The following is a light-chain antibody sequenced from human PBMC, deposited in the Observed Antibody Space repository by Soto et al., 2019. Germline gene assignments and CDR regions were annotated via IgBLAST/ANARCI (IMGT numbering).Light chain of an antibody. CDR1: QAVSKS. CDR2: AAS. J-gene: IGKJ2*01. V-gene: IGKV1-27*01. CDR3: QHYNSAPRT. Sequence: DIQMTQSPSSLSASVGDRVTITCRASQAVSKSLAWYQQKPGKVPELLFYAASTLQSGVPSRFSGSGSGTDFTLTISSLQPEDVATYYCQHYNSAPRTFGQGTKLEIK.